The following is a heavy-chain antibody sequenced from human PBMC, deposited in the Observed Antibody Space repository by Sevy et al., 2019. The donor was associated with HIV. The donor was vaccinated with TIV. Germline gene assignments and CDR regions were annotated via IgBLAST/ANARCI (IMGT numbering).Heavy chain of an antibody. J-gene: IGHJ4*02. CDR3: AKESPGYNYDSSGSLDY. CDR1: GFTFSSYS. D-gene: IGHD3-22*01. CDR2: ISGSGYNT. Sequence: GGSLRLSCAASGFTFSSYSMNWVRQAPGKGLEWVSGISGSGYNTYYADAVKGRFTISRDNSKNTLYLQMDSLRVEDTAVYYCAKESPGYNYDSSGSLDYWGQGTLVTVSS. V-gene: IGHV3-23*01.